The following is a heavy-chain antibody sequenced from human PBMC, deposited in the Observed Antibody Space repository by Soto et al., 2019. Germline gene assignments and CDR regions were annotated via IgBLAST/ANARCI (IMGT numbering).Heavy chain of an antibody. Sequence: QVQLVQSGAEVKKPGSSVKVSCKASGDAFSTFAITWVRQAPGQGLEWLGGIIPLFGSTKYAQKFQGGVPITADESSSTVYMNLSGLKSEDTAVYYCAREGYCSSGSCSFDGFDVWGQGTMVTVSS. CDR3: AREGYCSSGSCSFDGFDV. D-gene: IGHD2-15*01. V-gene: IGHV1-69*01. J-gene: IGHJ3*01. CDR1: GDAFSTFA. CDR2: IIPLFGST.